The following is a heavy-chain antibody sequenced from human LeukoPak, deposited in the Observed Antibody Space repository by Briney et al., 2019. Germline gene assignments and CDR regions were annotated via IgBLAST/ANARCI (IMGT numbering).Heavy chain of an antibody. J-gene: IGHJ4*02. V-gene: IGHV1-24*01. CDR2: FDPEDGET. CDR1: GYTPTEIF. CDR3: ARDKMRTTVTAFDY. Sequence: GSVKGSCKGFGYTPTEIFMHWVGQAPGKRVEWMGGFDPEDGETIYAQKFQGRVTITADESTSTAYMELSSLRSEDTAVYYCARDKMRTTVTAFDYWGQGTLVTVSS. D-gene: IGHD4-11*01.